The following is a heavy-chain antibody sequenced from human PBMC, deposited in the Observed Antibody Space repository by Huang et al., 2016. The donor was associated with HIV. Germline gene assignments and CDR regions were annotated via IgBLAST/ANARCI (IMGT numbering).Heavy chain of an antibody. V-gene: IGHV4-39*01. CDR3: AAHGRIVGIPAAPLRFDP. J-gene: IGHJ5*02. CDR2: IYHSGTT. CDR1: GGSISRVSYY. Sequence: QLQLQESGPGLVKPSETLSLPCTFSGGSISRVSYYWCWIRQPPGKGCEWIGRIYHSGTTDYNPSLKSRVTISVDTSRPQCALKLSSVTAADTAVYYCAAHGRIVGIPAAPLRFDPWGQGTLVTVSS. D-gene: IGHD6-13*01.